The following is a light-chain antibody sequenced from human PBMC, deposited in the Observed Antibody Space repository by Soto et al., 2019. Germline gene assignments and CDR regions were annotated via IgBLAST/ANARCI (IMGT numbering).Light chain of an antibody. Sequence: AIRMTQSPSSFSASTGDRVTINCRASQGISSYLAWYQQKPGKAPKLLIYAASTLQSGVPSSFSGSGSGTDFTLTISCMKSKAFATYYCQKYYSYPPSIAIGQGTRLQTK. J-gene: IGKJ5*01. CDR2: AAS. CDR3: QKYYSYPPSIA. CDR1: QGISSY. V-gene: IGKV1-8*01.